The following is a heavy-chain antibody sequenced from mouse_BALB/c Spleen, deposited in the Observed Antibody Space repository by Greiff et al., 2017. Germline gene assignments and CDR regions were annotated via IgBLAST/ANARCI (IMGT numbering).Heavy chain of an antibody. CDR3: ASIYYDYDEGGY. J-gene: IGHJ4*01. Sequence: VKLVESGPGLVAPSQSLSITCTASGFSLTSYGVHWVRQPPGKGLEWMGVIWAGGSTNYNSALMSRLSISKDNSTSQVILKMNSLQTDDTAMYYCASIYYDYDEGGYWGQGTSVTVSS. V-gene: IGHV2-9*02. CDR2: IWAGGST. D-gene: IGHD2-4*01. CDR1: GFSLTSYG.